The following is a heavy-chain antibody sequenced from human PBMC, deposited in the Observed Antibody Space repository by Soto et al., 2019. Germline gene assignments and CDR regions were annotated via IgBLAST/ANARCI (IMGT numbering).Heavy chain of an antibody. CDR1: GYTFTSYD. J-gene: IGHJ6*03. CDR2: MNPNSGNT. Sequence: ASVKVSCKASGYTFTSYDINWVRQATGQGLEWMGWMNPNSGNTGYAQKFQGRVTMTRNTSISTAYMELSSLRSEDTAVYYCARNSHVTLLAYYYYYMDVWGKGTTVTVSS. V-gene: IGHV1-8*01. D-gene: IGHD4-4*01. CDR3: ARNSHVTLLAYYYYYMDV.